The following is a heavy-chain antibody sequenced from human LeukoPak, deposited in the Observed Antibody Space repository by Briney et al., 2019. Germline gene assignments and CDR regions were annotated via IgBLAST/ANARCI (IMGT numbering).Heavy chain of an antibody. CDR2: ISGSGGST. Sequence: PGGSLRLSCAASGFTFSIYAMSCVRQAPGKGLECVSAISGSGGSTYYADSVKGRFTISRDNSKNTLYLQMNSLRAEDTAVYYCAKSSGWNGRDAFDIWGQGTMVTVSS. CDR3: AKSSGWNGRDAFDI. V-gene: IGHV3-23*01. D-gene: IGHD6-19*01. CDR1: GFTFSIYA. J-gene: IGHJ3*02.